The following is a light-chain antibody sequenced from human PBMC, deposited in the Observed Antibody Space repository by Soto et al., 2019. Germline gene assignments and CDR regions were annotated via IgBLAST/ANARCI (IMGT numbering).Light chain of an antibody. V-gene: IGKV3-20*01. CDR2: GAS. CDR1: QSVSSTY. Sequence: EIVLTQSPGTLSLSPGERATLSCRASQSVSSTYLAWYQQRPRQAPRLLMYGASSRATGIPDRFSGSGSGTDFTLVISRLEPEDFAVYYCQQYGSSPRTFGPGTKVDIK. J-gene: IGKJ3*01. CDR3: QQYGSSPRT.